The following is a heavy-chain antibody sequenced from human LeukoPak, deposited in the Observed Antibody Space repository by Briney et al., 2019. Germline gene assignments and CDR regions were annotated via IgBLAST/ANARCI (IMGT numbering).Heavy chain of an antibody. CDR1: GGSISSSSYY. CDR2: IYYSGST. Sequence: SETLSLTCTVSGGSISSSSYYWGWIRQPPGKGLEWIGSIYYSGSTYYNPSLKSRVTISVDTSKNQFSLKLSSVTAADTAVYYCAREHKRYFDYWGQGTLVTVSS. CDR3: AREHKRYFDY. J-gene: IGHJ4*02. V-gene: IGHV4-39*07.